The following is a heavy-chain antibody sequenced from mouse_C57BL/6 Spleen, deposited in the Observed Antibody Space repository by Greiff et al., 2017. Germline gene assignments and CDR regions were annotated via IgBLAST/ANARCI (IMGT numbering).Heavy chain of an antibody. D-gene: IGHD1-1*01. CDR3: AIENLSATVVAGDY. J-gene: IGHJ2*01. CDR1: GYTFTSYW. CDR2: IHPSDSDT. V-gene: IGHV1-74*01. Sequence: VQLQQPGAELVKPGASVKVSCKASGYTFTSYWMHWVKQRPGQGLEWIGSIHPSDSDTNYNQKFKGKATLTVDKSSSTAYMQLSSLTSEDSAVYYCAIENLSATVVAGDYWGQGTTLTVSS.